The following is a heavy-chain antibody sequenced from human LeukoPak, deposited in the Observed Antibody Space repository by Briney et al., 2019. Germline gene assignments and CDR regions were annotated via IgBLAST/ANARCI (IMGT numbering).Heavy chain of an antibody. V-gene: IGHV3-23*01. D-gene: IGHD5-12*01. CDR3: AKDQKPDSGYDIDY. CDR1: GFTISTYG. Sequence: GGSPRLSCAASGFTISTYGMNWVRQAPRKGLEWVSVIFGSGDSTYYADSVKGRFTISRDRSKNTLYLEMHSLRADDTAVYYCAKDQKPDSGYDIDYWGQGTLVTVSS. CDR2: IFGSGDST. J-gene: IGHJ4*02.